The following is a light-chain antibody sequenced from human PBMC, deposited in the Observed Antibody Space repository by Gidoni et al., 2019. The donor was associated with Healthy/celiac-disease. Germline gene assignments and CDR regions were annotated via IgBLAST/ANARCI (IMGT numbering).Light chain of an antibody. CDR2: GAS. V-gene: IGKV3-20*01. CDR3: QQYDSSPLFT. Sequence: EIVLTQSPGTLSLSPGERATLSCRASQSVGSSYLAWYQQKPGQAPRLLISGASSRATGSPARFSGSGSGTDFTLTISRLEPEDFAVYYCQQYDSSPLFTFGPGTKVDIK. J-gene: IGKJ3*01. CDR1: QSVGSSY.